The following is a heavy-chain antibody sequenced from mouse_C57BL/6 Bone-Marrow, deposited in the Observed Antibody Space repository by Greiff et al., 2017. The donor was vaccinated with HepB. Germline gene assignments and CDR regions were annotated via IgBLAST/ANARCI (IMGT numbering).Heavy chain of an antibody. J-gene: IGHJ4*01. CDR1: GFSLTSYA. D-gene: IGHD1-1*01. CDR2: LWTGGGT. V-gene: IGHV2-9-1*01. CDR3: ARNRYYYGSSRYYAMDY. Sequence: QVQLQQSGPGLVAPSQSLSITCTVSGFSLTSYAISWVRQPPGKGLEWLGVLWTGGGTNYNSALKSRLSISKDNSKSQVFLKMNSLQTDDTARYYCARNRYYYGSSRYYAMDYWGQGTSVTVSS.